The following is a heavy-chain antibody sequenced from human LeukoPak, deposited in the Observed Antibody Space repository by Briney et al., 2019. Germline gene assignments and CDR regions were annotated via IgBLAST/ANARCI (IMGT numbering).Heavy chain of an antibody. CDR2: ISYDGSNK. J-gene: IGHJ6*02. Sequence: PGRSLRRSCAASGFTFSSYAMHWVRQAPGKGLEWVAVISYDGSNKYYADSVKGRFTISRDNSKNTLYLQMNSLRAEDTAVYYCARDQYDSSGYYYLGHPYHYYYYGMDVWGQGTTVTVSS. CDR3: ARDQYDSSGYYYLGHPYHYYYYGMDV. D-gene: IGHD3-22*01. CDR1: GFTFSSYA. V-gene: IGHV3-30-3*01.